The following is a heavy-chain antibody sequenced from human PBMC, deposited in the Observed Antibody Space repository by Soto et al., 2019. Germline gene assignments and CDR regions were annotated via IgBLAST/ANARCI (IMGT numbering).Heavy chain of an antibody. CDR2: INAGNGNT. J-gene: IGHJ6*02. CDR3: ARDRLAKLLWFGEAPRDGMDV. V-gene: IGHV1-3*01. D-gene: IGHD3-10*01. CDR1: GYTFTSYA. Sequence: ASVKVSCKASGYTFTSYAMHWVRQAPGQRLEWMGWINAGNGNTKYSQKFQGRVTITRDTSASTAYMELSSLRSEDTAVCYCARDRLAKLLWFGEAPRDGMDVWGQGTTVTVSS.